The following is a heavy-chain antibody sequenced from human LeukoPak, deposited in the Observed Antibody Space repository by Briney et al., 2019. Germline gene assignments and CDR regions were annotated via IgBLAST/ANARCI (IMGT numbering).Heavy chain of an antibody. CDR2: ISYDGSKK. CDR3: ARVVDYGDYFDY. Sequence: PGGSLRLSCAVSGFTFSSYAMQWVRQAPGKGLEWVAVISYDGSKKYYADPVKGRFTISRDNSKNTLYLQMNSLRAEDTALYYCARVVDYGDYFDYWGQGTLVTVSS. D-gene: IGHD4-17*01. V-gene: IGHV3-30-3*01. J-gene: IGHJ4*02. CDR1: GFTFSSYA.